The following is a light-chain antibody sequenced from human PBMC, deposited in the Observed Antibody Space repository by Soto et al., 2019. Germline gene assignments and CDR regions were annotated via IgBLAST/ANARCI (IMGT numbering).Light chain of an antibody. Sequence: EIVLTQSPGTLSLSPGERASISCRASQTVISSYLAWYQHKPAQAPRLLIYGASSRATGIPDRFSGSGSGTDFTLTISRLEPEDFAVYYWQQNGNSLFTFGPGTKVEIK. CDR2: GAS. V-gene: IGKV3-20*01. CDR1: QTVISSY. CDR3: QQNGNSLFT. J-gene: IGKJ3*01.